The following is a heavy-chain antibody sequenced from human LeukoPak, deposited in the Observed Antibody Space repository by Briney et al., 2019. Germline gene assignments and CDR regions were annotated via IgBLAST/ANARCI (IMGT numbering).Heavy chain of an antibody. CDR2: INPNSGGT. CDR3: ARGSPRRTLNYDPSLGWGYYYYMDV. D-gene: IGHD3-3*01. Sequence: ASVKVSCKASGYTFTGYYMHWVRQAPGQGLEWMGWINPNSGGTNYAQKFQGRVTMTRDTSISTAYMELSRLRSDDTAVYYCARGSPRRTLNYDPSLGWGYYYYMDVWGKGTTVTVSS. CDR1: GYTFTGYY. V-gene: IGHV1-2*02. J-gene: IGHJ6*03.